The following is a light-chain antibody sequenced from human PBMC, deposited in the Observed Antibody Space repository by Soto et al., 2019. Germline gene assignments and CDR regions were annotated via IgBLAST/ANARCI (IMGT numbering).Light chain of an antibody. J-gene: IGKJ4*01. V-gene: IGKV1-27*01. CDR2: DAS. CDR1: QGIRNY. CDR3: QKYDSAPLT. Sequence: DIQMTQSPSTLSGSVGDRVTITCRASQGIRNYLAWYQQKPGKVPKLLIYDASTLQSGAPSRFSGSGSGTDFTLTISSLQPEDVATYYCQKYDSAPLTFGGGTKVDIK.